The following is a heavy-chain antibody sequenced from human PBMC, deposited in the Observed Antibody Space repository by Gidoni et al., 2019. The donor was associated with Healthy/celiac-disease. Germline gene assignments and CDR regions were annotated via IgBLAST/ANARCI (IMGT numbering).Heavy chain of an antibody. CDR3: AREGPTSTYYYDSSGYFDY. CDR1: GFTFRSYS. V-gene: IGHV3-48*02. Sequence: EVQLVESGGGLVQPGGSLRLSCAASGFTFRSYSMNWVRQAPGKGLEWVSYISSSSSTIYYADSVKGRFTISRDNAKNSLYLQMNSLRDEDTAVYYCAREGPTSTYYYDSSGYFDYWGQGTLVTVSS. J-gene: IGHJ4*02. CDR2: ISSSSSTI. D-gene: IGHD3-22*01.